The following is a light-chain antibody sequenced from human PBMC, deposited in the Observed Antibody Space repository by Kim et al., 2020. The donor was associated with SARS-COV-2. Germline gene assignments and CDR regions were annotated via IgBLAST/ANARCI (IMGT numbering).Light chain of an antibody. J-gene: IGKJ1*01. Sequence: DIQMTQSPSLVSASVGDRVTITCRASQAISSWLAWYQHKPEKAPRSLVYAASSLQRGVPSGFSGSESGTDFTLTISSLQPEDFATYYGQQYESYPRTFGQGTKVDIK. CDR1: QAISSW. CDR2: AAS. CDR3: QQYESYPRT. V-gene: IGKV1D-16*01.